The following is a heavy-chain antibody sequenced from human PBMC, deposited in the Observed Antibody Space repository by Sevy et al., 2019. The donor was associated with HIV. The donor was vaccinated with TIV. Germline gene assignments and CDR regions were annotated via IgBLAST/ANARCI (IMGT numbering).Heavy chain of an antibody. CDR1: GFTFSDHY. J-gene: IGHJ4*02. V-gene: IGHV3-72*01. CDR2: TRNKADGYTT. D-gene: IGHD6-13*01. CDR3: STHAGIAAAGRVFDY. Sequence: GGSLRLSCAASGFTFSDHYMEWVRQAPGKGLEWVGRTRNKADGYTTEKAASVKGRLTMSRDDSENSLYLQMNSMKSEDTAVYYCSTHAGIAAAGRVFDYWGQGALVTVSS.